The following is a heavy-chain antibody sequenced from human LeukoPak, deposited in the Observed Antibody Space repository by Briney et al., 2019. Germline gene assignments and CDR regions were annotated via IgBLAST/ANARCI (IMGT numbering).Heavy chain of an antibody. D-gene: IGHD1-14*01. V-gene: IGHV4-34*01. CDR1: GGSFSGYY. J-gene: IGHJ5*02. CDR2: INHSGST. Sequence: SETLSLTCAVYGGSFSGYYWSWIRQPPGKGLEWIGEINHSGSTNYNPSLKSRVTISVDTSKNQFSLKLSSVTAADTAVYYCATQPDQRWFDPWGQGTLVTVSS. CDR3: ATQPDQRWFDP.